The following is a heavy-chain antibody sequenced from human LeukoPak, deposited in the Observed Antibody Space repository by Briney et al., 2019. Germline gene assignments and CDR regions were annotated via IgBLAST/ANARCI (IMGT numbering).Heavy chain of an antibody. J-gene: IGHJ3*02. CDR3: AKDGVSGSGSSDAFDI. D-gene: IGHD3-10*01. Sequence: GGSLRLSCAASGFTFSSYAMSWVRQAPGKGLEWVSAISGSGGSTYYADSVKGRFTISRDNSKNTLYLQMNSLRAEDTAVYYCAKDGVSGSGSSDAFDIWGQGTMVTVSS. CDR2: ISGSGGST. CDR1: GFTFSSYA. V-gene: IGHV3-23*01.